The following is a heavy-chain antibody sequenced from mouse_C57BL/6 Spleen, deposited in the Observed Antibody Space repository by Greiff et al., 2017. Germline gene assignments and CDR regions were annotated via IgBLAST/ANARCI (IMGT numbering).Heavy chain of an antibody. CDR3: ARDRGAYDGYPFAY. Sequence: EVKVVESGGGLVKPGGSLKLSCAASGFTFSSYAMSWVRQTPEKRLEWVATISDGGSYTYYPDNVKGRFTISRDNAKNNLYLQMSHLKSEDTAMYYCARDRGAYDGYPFAYWGQGTLVTVSA. J-gene: IGHJ3*01. CDR1: GFTFSSYA. V-gene: IGHV5-4*01. CDR2: ISDGGSYT. D-gene: IGHD2-3*01.